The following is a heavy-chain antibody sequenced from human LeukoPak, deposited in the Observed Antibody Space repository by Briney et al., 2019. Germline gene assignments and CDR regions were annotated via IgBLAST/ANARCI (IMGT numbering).Heavy chain of an antibody. D-gene: IGHD5-18*01. CDR1: GGSISSGSYY. J-gene: IGHJ3*02. Sequence: PSETLSLTCTVSGGSISSGSYYWSWIRQPAGKGLEWIGRIYTSGSTNYNPSLKSRVTISVDTSKNQFSLKLSSVTAADTAVYYCARRGIQLWLRKYAFDIWGQGTMVTVSS. CDR2: IYTSGST. V-gene: IGHV4-61*02. CDR3: ARRGIQLWLRKYAFDI.